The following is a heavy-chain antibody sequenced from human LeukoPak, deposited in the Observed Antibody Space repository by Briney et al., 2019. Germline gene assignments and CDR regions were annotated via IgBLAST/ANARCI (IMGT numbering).Heavy chain of an antibody. CDR1: GGSISSGGYY. CDR3: ARASLTIVVVPAASQSLAFDI. Sequence: SETLSLTCTVSGGSISSGGYYWRWIRQRPGKGLEWIGYIYYSGSTYYNPSLKSRVTISVDTSKNQFSLKLSSVTAADTAVYYCARASLTIVVVPAASQSLAFDIWGQGTMVTVSS. CDR2: IYYSGST. D-gene: IGHD2-2*01. V-gene: IGHV4-31*03. J-gene: IGHJ3*02.